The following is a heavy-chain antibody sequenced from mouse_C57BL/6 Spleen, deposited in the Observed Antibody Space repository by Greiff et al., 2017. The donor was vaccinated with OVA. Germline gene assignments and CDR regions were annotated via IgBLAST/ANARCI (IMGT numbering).Heavy chain of an antibody. D-gene: IGHD2-3*01. CDR1: GFTFSSYA. J-gene: IGHJ2*01. V-gene: IGHV5-4*03. CDR2: ISDGGSYT. Sequence: DVKLVESGGGLVKPGGSLKLSCAASGFTFSSYAMSWVRQTPEKRLEWVATISDGGSYTYYPDNVKGRFTISRDNAKNNLYLQMSHLKSEDTAMYDCARGGGYYQYYFDYWGQGTTLTVSS. CDR3: ARGGGYYQYYFDY.